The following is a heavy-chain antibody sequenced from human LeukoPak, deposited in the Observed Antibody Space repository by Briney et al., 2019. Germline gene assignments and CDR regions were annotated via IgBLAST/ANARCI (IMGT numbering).Heavy chain of an antibody. D-gene: IGHD4-23*01. J-gene: IGHJ4*02. CDR1: GYSFSSDS. CDR2: ISSSSSTI. V-gene: IGHV3-48*01. Sequence: EGAPRLSSAASGYSFSSDSMNWVRHAPGKGPEWVSYISSSSSTIYYAGSLKGRFTISRDNAKKSLYLQMDSLRAEDTAVYYCARDLGYGGDFDYWGQGTLVTVSS. CDR3: ARDLGYGGDFDY.